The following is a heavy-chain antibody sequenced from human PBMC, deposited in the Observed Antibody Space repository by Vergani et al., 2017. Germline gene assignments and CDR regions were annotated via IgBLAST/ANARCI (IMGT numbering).Heavy chain of an antibody. V-gene: IGHV4-34*01. Sequence: QVQLQQWGAGLLKPSETLSLTCAVYGGSFSGYYWSWIRQPPGKGLEWIGEINHSGSTNYNPSLKSRVTISVDRSKNQFSLKLSSVTAADTAVYYCTRGPYYDFWGGYYRAFDSWGEGTMVTVSS. J-gene: IGHJ3*02. D-gene: IGHD3-3*01. CDR3: TRGPYYDFWGGYYRAFDS. CDR1: GGSFSGYY. CDR2: INHSGST.